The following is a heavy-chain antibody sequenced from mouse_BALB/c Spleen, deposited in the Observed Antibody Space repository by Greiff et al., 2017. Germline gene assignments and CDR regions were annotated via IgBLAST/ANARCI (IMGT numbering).Heavy chain of an antibody. CDR1: GFTFSSYT. Sequence: EVQVVESGGGLVQPGGSLKLSCAASGFTFSSYTMSWVRQTPEKRLEWVAYISNGGGSTYYPDTVKGRFTISRDNAKNTLYLQMSSLKSEDTAMYYCARQYGNYDYFDYWGQGTTLTVSS. CDR3: ARQYGNYDYFDY. CDR2: ISNGGGST. J-gene: IGHJ2*01. V-gene: IGHV5-12-2*01. D-gene: IGHD2-10*02.